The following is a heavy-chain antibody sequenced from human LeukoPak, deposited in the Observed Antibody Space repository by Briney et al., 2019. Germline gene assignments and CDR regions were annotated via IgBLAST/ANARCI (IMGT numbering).Heavy chain of an antibody. CDR2: ISSSSSYI. J-gene: IGHJ4*02. Sequence: GGSLRLSCAASGFTFSSYSMNWVRQAPGKGLEWVSSISSSSSYIFYADSVKDRFTISRDTSKNMVFLQMNSLRVEDTAVYYCARGIDYWGRGTLVTVSS. CDR3: ARGIDY. V-gene: IGHV3-21*04. CDR1: GFTFSSYS.